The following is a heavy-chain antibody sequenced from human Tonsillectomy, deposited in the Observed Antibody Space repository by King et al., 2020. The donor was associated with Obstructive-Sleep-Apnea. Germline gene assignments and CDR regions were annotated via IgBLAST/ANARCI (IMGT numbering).Heavy chain of an antibody. CDR3: ARGEGAGVNSDYHPMDG. V-gene: IGHV1-18*01. CDR1: GYTFSGYG. Sequence: QLVQSGAEVKKPGASVKVSCKASGYTFSGYGIAWVRQAPGQRLEWMGWINTYNGNTHYAQKVQGRVNMTTDTSTSTAYMELRSLRSDDTAVYYCARGEGAGVNSDYHPMDGWGQGTTVTVSS. J-gene: IGHJ6*02. CDR2: INTYNGNT. D-gene: IGHD4-23*01.